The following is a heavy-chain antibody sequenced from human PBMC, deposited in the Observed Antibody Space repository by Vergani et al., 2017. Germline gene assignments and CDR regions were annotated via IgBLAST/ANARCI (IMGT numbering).Heavy chain of an antibody. J-gene: IGHJ4*02. D-gene: IGHD2-15*01. Sequence: QVQLQESGPGLVKPSETLSLTCTVSGESIRSGSHYWSWIRQPARKGPEWIGHIHTGGSTDLNPSFKSRVSISVDTSKSQFSLKLNSVTVADTAVYYCARSRPYCTSGSCPAIWGQGTLVTVSS. V-gene: IGHV4-61*02. CDR3: ARSRPYCTSGSCPAI. CDR2: IHTGGST. CDR1: GESIRSGSHY.